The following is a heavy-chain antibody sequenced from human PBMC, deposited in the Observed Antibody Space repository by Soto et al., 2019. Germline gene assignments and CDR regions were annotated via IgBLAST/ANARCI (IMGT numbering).Heavy chain of an antibody. CDR2: ISAYNGNT. CDR1: GYTFTSYG. J-gene: IGHJ6*02. Sequence: ASVKVSCKASGYTFTSYGISWVRQAPGQGLEWMGWISAYNGNTNYAQKLQGRVTMTTDTSTSTAYMELRSLRSDDTAVYYCARDLDEQLVDYYYYYYGMDVWGQGTTVTVSS. V-gene: IGHV1-18*01. CDR3: ARDLDEQLVDYYYYYYGMDV. D-gene: IGHD6-6*01.